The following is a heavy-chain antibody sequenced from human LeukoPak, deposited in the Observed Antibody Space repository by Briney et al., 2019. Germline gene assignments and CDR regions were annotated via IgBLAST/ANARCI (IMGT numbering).Heavy chain of an antibody. CDR1: GFTFDDYG. CDR3: ARDLVAGTTTGAFDI. V-gene: IGHV3-20*04. D-gene: IGHD6-19*01. Sequence: GGSLRLSCAAPGFTFDDYGMSWVRQAPGKGLEWVSGINWNGGSTGYADSVKGRFTISRDNAKNSLYLQMNSLRAEDTALYYCARDLVAGTTTGAFDICGQGTMVTVSS. CDR2: INWNGGST. J-gene: IGHJ3*02.